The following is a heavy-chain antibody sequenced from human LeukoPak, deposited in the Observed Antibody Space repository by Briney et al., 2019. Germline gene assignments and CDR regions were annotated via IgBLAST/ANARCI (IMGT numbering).Heavy chain of an antibody. CDR3: AKVKVGATIDY. Sequence: GGSLRLACAASGFTFRRYAMNWVRQAPGKGLEWVSGISESGVGTNYADSVKGRFTTSRDNSKNTLYLQMNSLRAEDTAVYYCAKVKVGATIDYWGQGTLVTVSS. CDR2: ISESGVGT. J-gene: IGHJ4*02. CDR1: GFTFRRYA. V-gene: IGHV3-23*01. D-gene: IGHD1-26*01.